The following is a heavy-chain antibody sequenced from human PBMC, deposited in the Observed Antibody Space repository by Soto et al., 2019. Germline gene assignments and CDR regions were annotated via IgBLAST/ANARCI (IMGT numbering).Heavy chain of an antibody. D-gene: IGHD3-22*01. CDR1: VGSISSGDYY. CDR2: IYYSGST. V-gene: IGHV4-30-4*01. CDR3: ARDRGYYYDSSGTIRGMDV. J-gene: IGHJ6*02. Sequence: NPSETLSLTCTFSVGSISSGDYYWSWIRQPPGKGLEWIGYIYYSGSTYYNPSLKSRVTISVDTSKNQFSLKLSSVTAADTAVYYCARDRGYYYDSSGTIRGMDVWGQGTTVTVSS.